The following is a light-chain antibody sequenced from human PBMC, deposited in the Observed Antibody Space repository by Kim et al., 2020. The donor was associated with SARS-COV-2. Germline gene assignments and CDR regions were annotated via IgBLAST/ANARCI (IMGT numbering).Light chain of an antibody. CDR1: QRISSNY. Sequence: EILLTQSPGTLSLSPGERATLSCRANQRISSNYLAWYQHKPGQSPRLLIHDASNRATGIPDRFSGSGSGTDFTLTISRLEPEDFAVYNCHQYIRSPYSFGQGTKLEI. CDR2: DAS. CDR3: HQYIRSPYS. J-gene: IGKJ2*03. V-gene: IGKV3-20*01.